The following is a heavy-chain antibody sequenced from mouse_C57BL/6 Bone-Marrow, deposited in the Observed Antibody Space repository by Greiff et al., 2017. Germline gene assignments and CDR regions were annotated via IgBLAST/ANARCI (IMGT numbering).Heavy chain of an antibody. CDR1: GFSLTSYG. V-gene: IGHV2-2*01. J-gene: IGHJ3*01. CDR3: ASIYDGYGFAY. CDR2: IGSGGST. D-gene: IGHD2-3*01. Sequence: QVQLQQSGPGLVQPSQSLSITCTASGFSLTSYGVHWVRQSPGKGLEWLGVIGSGGSTDYNAAFISRLSISKDNSKSQVFFKMNSLQADDTAIYYCASIYDGYGFAYWGQGTLVTVSA.